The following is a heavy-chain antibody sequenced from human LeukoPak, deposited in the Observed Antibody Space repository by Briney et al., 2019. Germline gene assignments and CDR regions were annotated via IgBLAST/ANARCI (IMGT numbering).Heavy chain of an antibody. J-gene: IGHJ4*02. Sequence: GGSLRLSCVASGFTVSSNYMSWVRQAPGKGLEWVSVIYSGGNTYYADSVKGRFTISRDNSKNTLYLQVNSLRAEDTAVYYCARGRPPFNFDYWGQGTPVTVSS. V-gene: IGHV3-53*01. CDR3: ARGRPPFNFDY. CDR2: IYSGGNT. CDR1: GFTVSSNY.